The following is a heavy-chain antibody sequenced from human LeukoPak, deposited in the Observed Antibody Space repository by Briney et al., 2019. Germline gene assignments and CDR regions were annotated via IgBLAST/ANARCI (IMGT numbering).Heavy chain of an antibody. V-gene: IGHV4-59*08. CDR2: IYYSGSN. CDR3: ARHRDYGSGWFGFHY. CDR1: GGSISGYY. D-gene: IGHD6-19*01. J-gene: IGHJ4*02. Sequence: PSETLSLTCTVSGGSISGYYWSWIRQPPGKGLEWIAYIYYSGSNNHNPSLKSRVTISVDTSKNQFSLKLSSVTATDTAVYYCARHRDYGSGWFGFHYWGQGALVTVSS.